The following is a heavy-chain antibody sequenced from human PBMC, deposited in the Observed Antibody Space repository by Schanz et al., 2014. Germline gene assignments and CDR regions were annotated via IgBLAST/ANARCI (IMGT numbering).Heavy chain of an antibody. D-gene: IGHD2-2*02. J-gene: IGHJ6*03. CDR2: IIPILGIA. V-gene: IGHV1-69*02. CDR1: GYTFNNYT. CDR3: AGTYCSSTSCYTSYYYMDV. Sequence: QVLQVQSGSELKKPGTSVKVSCKASGYTFNNYTYVMIWVRQAPGQGLEWMGRIIPILGIANYAQNFQGRVTITADKSTSTAYMELTSLRSEDTAVYYCAGTYCSSTSCYTSYYYMDVWGKGTTVTVSS.